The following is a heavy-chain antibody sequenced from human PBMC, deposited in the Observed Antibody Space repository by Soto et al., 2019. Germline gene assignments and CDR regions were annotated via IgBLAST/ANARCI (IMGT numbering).Heavy chain of an antibody. V-gene: IGHV1-3*01. J-gene: IGHJ4*02. CDR3: ARPTYDLSTGYSYYFDY. CDR2: INAANGNT. Sequence: ASVKVSCKTSGYTFTAYAIHWLRLAPGRGLEWMGWINAANGNTRYSQSLQDRATFTRDTSATIAYMELNSLTSEDTAVYYCARPTYDLSTGYSYYFDYWGQG. CDR1: GYTFTAYA. D-gene: IGHD3-9*01.